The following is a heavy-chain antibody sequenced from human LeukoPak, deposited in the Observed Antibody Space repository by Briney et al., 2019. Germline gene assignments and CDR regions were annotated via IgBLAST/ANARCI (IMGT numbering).Heavy chain of an antibody. CDR2: ISDTGKNT. J-gene: IGHJ4*02. V-gene: IGHV3-23*01. CDR3: AKRVPYSSSSVYFDF. CDR1: GFTFNSYG. D-gene: IGHD6-6*01. Sequence: GGSLRLSCAASGFTFNSYGMNWVRQAPGKGLEWVSSISDTGKNTYYADSAKGRFTISRDNSKNNLYLQMNSLRADDMAVYYCAKRVPYSSSSVYFDFWGLGTLVTVSS.